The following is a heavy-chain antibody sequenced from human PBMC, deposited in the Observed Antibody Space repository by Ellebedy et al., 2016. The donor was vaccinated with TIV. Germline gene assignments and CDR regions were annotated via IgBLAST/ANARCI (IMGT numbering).Heavy chain of an antibody. CDR3: AREGAGGDYVPYYFDY. J-gene: IGHJ4*02. D-gene: IGHD4-17*01. V-gene: IGHV1-18*04. CDR2: ISAHNGNT. Sequence: ASVKVSCKASGYTFTSYGISWVRQAPGQGLEWMGWISAHNGNTNYAQKLQGRVTMTTDTSTSTAYMELRSLRSDDTAVYYCAREGAGGDYVPYYFDYWGQGTLVTVSS. CDR1: GYTFTSYG.